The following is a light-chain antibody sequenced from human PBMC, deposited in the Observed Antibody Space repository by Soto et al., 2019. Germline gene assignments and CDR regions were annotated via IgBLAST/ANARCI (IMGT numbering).Light chain of an antibody. V-gene: IGKV2-28*01. CDR1: QSLLHSDGDNY. J-gene: IGKJ4*01. CDR3: TQALHTPLT. CDR2: LVS. Sequence: DLVMTQSPTSLSVTPGEPASISCRSSQSLLHSDGDNYLDWYLQKPGQPPQRLIFLVSNRASGVPDRFSGIRSGTDFTLKIRRVEAEDVGVYYCTQALHTPLTFGGGTKVEIK.